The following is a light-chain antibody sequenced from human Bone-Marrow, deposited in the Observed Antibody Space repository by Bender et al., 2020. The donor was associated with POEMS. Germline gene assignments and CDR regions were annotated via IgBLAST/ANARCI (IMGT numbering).Light chain of an antibody. J-gene: IGLJ2*01. V-gene: IGLV2-14*02. Sequence: QSVLTQPASVSGSPGQSITISCTGTYRDIGTFDLVSWYRQLPGKAPQLIIYEVSQRPSGVSHRFSGSKAGNTAFLTVSGLQAEDEADYYCTSYAGSNNMVFGGGTKLTVL. CDR2: EVS. CDR3: TSYAGSNNMV. CDR1: YRDIGTFDL.